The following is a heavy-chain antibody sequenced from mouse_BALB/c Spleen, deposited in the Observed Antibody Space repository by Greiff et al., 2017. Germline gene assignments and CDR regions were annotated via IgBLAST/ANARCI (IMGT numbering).Heavy chain of an antibody. J-gene: IGHJ2*02. CDR1: GTDSKNGKER. Sequence: QRKEAGEGRGKKEQKGVSKGSGTGTDSKNGKERWRWIRKFPGNKLEWIGYIYYSGTITYNPSLTSRTTITRDTSKNQFFLEMNSLTAEDTATYYCALTALLTSSSSLDSWCPAPSLTLSS. CDR3: ALTALLTSSSSLDS. V-gene: IGHV3-5*02. D-gene: IGHD1-1*01. CDR2: IYYSGTI.